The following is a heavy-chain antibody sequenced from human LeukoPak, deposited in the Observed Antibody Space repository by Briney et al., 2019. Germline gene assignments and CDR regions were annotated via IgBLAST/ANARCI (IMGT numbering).Heavy chain of an antibody. Sequence: GGSLRLPCAASGFTFSNYWMHWVRQAPGKGLVWVSRISSDGSSTNYADSVKGRFTISRDNAKNTLYLQMNSLRAEDTAVYYCAKGGIVGTTQPYFDYWGQGTLVTVSS. CDR3: AKGGIVGTTQPYFDY. CDR1: GFTFSNYW. J-gene: IGHJ4*02. CDR2: ISSDGSST. D-gene: IGHD1-26*01. V-gene: IGHV3-74*01.